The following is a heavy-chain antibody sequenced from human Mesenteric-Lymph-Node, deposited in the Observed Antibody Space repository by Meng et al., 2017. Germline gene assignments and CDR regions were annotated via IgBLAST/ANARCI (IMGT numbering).Heavy chain of an antibody. D-gene: IGHD1-26*01. J-gene: IGHJ4*02. CDR2: MNPNNKDT. V-gene: IGHV1-8*02. Sequence: ASVKVSCKASGYTFTGYYMHWVRQAPGQGFDWMGWMNPNNKDTGYAQSFQGRVTMTRDASISTAYMELSSLASEDTAVYYCARGFAQGVDYWGQGTLVTVSS. CDR3: ARGFAQGVDY. CDR1: GYTFTGYY.